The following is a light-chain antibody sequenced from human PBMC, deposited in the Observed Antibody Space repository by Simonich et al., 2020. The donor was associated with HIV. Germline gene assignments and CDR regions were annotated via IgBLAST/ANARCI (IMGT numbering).Light chain of an antibody. CDR1: PSVLYSSNNKNY. Sequence: DIVMTQSPDSLAVSLGERATINCKSSPSVLYSSNNKNYLVWYQQKPGQPPKLLIYWASTRKSGVPDRFSGSGSGTDFTLTISSLQAEDVAVYYCQQYYSTPHTFGQGTKVEIK. CDR3: QQYYSTPHT. V-gene: IGKV4-1*01. CDR2: WAS. J-gene: IGKJ1*01.